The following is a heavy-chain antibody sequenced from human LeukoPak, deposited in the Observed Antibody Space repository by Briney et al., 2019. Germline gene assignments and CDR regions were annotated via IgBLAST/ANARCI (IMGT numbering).Heavy chain of an antibody. D-gene: IGHD2-21*01. Sequence: GGSLRLSCAASGFTFSSYSMNWVRQAPGKGLEWVSSISSSSSYIYYADSVKGRFTISRDNAKNSLYLQMNSLRAEDTAVYYCARDRVASTIYAYGGQETRVTVSS. CDR1: GFTFSSYS. V-gene: IGHV3-21*01. CDR3: ARDRVASTIYAY. CDR2: ISSSSSYI. J-gene: IGHJ4*02.